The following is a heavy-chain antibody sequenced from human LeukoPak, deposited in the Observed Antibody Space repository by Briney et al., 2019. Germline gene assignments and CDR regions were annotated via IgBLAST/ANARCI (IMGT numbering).Heavy chain of an antibody. Sequence: PSETLSLTCTVSGGSISSYYWSWIRQPPGKGLDWIGYIYNSGSTNYNPSLKSRVTISIDTSKNQFSLKLSSVTAADTAVYFCASLAANGHNYLDNWGQGTLVTVSS. CDR3: ASLAANGHNYLDN. D-gene: IGHD4-17*01. V-gene: IGHV4-59*01. CDR2: IYNSGST. CDR1: GGSISSYY. J-gene: IGHJ4*02.